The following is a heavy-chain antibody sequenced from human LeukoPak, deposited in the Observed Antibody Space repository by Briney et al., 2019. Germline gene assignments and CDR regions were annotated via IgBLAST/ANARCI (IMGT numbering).Heavy chain of an antibody. D-gene: IGHD5-18*01. J-gene: IGHJ4*02. Sequence: PSETLSLTCAVYGGSFSGYYWSWIRQPPGKGLEWIGEINHSGSTNYNPSLKSRVTISVDTSKNQFSLKLSSVTAADTAVYYCARTVYSYGFDYWGQGTLDTVSS. V-gene: IGHV4-34*01. CDR2: INHSGST. CDR3: ARTVYSYGFDY. CDR1: GGSFSGYY.